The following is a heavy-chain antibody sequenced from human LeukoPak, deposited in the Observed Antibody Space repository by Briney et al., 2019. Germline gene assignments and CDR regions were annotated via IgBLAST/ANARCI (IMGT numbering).Heavy chain of an antibody. CDR3: AKEGELVRRYNGVNWFDP. CDR2: INPNSGGT. Sequence: ASVKVSCKASGYMFTGYYLHWVRQAHGQGLEWMGLINPNSGGTIYAQKFQGRVTMTGDTSITTAYMELSSLRSDDADVYYCAKEGELVRRYNGVNWFDPWGQGTLVTVSS. V-gene: IGHV1-2*02. D-gene: IGHD6-6*01. J-gene: IGHJ5*02. CDR1: GYMFTGYY.